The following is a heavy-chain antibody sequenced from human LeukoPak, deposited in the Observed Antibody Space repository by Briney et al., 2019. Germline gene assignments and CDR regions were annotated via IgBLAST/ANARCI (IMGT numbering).Heavy chain of an antibody. J-gene: IGHJ3*01. D-gene: IGHD3-10*01. CDR2: INHSGST. V-gene: IGHV4-34*01. CDR3: AREDGVSSDDAFDL. CDR1: GGSFSGYY. Sequence: SETLSLTCAVYGGSFSGYYWNWIRQPPGKGLEWIGEINHSGSTNYNPSLKSRVTVSLDTSKNQFSLKLSSVTAADTAVYYCAREDGVSSDDAFDLWGQGTMVTIS.